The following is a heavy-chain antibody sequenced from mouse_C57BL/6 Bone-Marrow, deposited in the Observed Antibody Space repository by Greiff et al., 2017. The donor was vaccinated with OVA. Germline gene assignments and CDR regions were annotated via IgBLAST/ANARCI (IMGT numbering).Heavy chain of an antibody. J-gene: IGHJ1*03. CDR3: TSLVHLLPLCWYFDV. CDR1: GYTFTDYE. V-gene: IGHV1-15*01. D-gene: IGHD2-1*01. CDR2: IDPETGGT. Sequence: VKLVESGAELVRPGASVTLSCKASGYTFTDYEMHWVKQTPVHGLEWIGDIDPETGGTAYNQKFKGKARLTADKSSSTAYMELRILTSEDSAVYNCTSLVHLLPLCWYFDVWGTGTTVTVSS.